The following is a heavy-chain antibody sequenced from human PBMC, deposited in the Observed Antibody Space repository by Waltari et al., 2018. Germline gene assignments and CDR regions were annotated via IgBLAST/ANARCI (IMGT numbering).Heavy chain of an antibody. CDR1: GGSISSGSYY. V-gene: IGHV4-61*09. D-gene: IGHD6-6*01. CDR3: ARALAARDEYYFDY. Sequence: QVQLQESGPGLVKPSQTLSLPCTVSGGSISSGSYYWSWIRQPAGKGLEWIGYIYTSGSTNYNPSLKSRVTISVDTSKNQFSLKLSSVTAADTAVYYCARALAARDEYYFDYWGQGTLVTVSS. J-gene: IGHJ4*02. CDR2: IYTSGST.